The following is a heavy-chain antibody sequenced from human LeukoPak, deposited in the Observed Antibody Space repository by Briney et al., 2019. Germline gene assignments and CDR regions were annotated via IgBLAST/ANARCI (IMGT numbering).Heavy chain of an antibody. CDR2: ISYDGSNK. Sequence: GRSLRLSCAASGFTFSSYGMHWVRQAPGKGLEWVAVISYDGSNKYYADSVKGRFTISRDNSKNTLYLQMNSLRAEDTAVYYCAKDTGIAVAGTADYFDYWGQGTLVTVSS. CDR3: AKDTGIAVAGTADYFDY. V-gene: IGHV3-30*18. CDR1: GFTFSSYG. J-gene: IGHJ4*02. D-gene: IGHD6-19*01.